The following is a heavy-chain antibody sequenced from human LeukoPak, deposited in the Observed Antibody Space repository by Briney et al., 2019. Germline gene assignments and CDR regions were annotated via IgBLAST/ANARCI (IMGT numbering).Heavy chain of an antibody. CDR2: IYYSGST. Sequence: SQTLSLTCTVSGGSISSGDYYWSWIRQPPGKGLEWIGYIYYSGSTYYNPSLKSRVTISVDTSKNQFSLKLSSVTAADTAVYYRARGGWFGELLSPFYYYYGMDVWGKGTTVTVSS. CDR1: GGSISSGDYY. D-gene: IGHD3-10*01. CDR3: ARGGWFGELLSPFYYYYGMDV. J-gene: IGHJ6*04. V-gene: IGHV4-30-4*01.